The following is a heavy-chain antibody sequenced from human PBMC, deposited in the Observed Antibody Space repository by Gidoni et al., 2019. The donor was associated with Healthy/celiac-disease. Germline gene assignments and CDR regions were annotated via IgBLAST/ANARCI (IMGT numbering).Heavy chain of an antibody. V-gene: IGHV3-33*01. CDR3: ARAIYAGQQLLPRGMDV. CDR1: GFTFSSYG. D-gene: IGHD6-13*01. J-gene: IGHJ6*02. Sequence: QVQLVESGGGVVQPGRSLRLSCAASGFTFSSYGMHWVRQAPGKGLEWVAVIWYDGSNKYYADSVKGRFTISRDNSKNTLYLQMNSLRAEDTAVYYCARAIYAGQQLLPRGMDVWGQGTTVTVSS. CDR2: IWYDGSNK.